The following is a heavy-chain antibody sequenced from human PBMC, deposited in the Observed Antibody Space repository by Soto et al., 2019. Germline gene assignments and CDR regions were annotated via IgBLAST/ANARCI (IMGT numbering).Heavy chain of an antibody. Sequence: SVKVSCKASADTSSNYGVSWVRQAPGQGLEWMGGILPVFGTTTYARNFQGRITITADKSTSTVYMELTSLRSDDTATYYCARDPDEVVGTDYHYYGMDVWDQGATVTVSS. CDR1: ADTSSNYG. CDR3: ARDPDEVVGTDYHYYGMDV. V-gene: IGHV1-69*06. D-gene: IGHD1-26*01. J-gene: IGHJ6*02. CDR2: ILPVFGTT.